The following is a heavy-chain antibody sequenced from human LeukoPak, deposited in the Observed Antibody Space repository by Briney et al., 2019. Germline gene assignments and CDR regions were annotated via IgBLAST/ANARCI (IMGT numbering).Heavy chain of an antibody. V-gene: IGHV1-3*01. CDR3: ARERQQVVGLFDY. J-gene: IGHJ4*02. CDR1: GYSFTSDA. Sequence: ASVKVSCKASGYSFTSDAMHWVRHAPRQRLEWMGWINAGNGNTKYIQNFQGRVTITRDTSVSTDYMELSSLRSEDTAVYYCARERQQVVGLFDYWGQGTLVTVSS. D-gene: IGHD6-13*01. CDR2: INAGNGNT.